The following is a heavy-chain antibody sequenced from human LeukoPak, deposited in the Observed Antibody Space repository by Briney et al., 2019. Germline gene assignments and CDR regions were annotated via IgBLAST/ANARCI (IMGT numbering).Heavy chain of an antibody. CDR3: ARDLVQCSSTSCFQYFDL. J-gene: IGHJ2*01. V-gene: IGHV1-24*01. D-gene: IGHD2-2*01. CDR2: FDPEDGET. Sequence: ASVKVSCKVSGYTLTELSMHWVRQAPGKGLEWMGGFDPEDGETIYAQKFQGRVTITTDESTSTAYMELSSLRSEDTAVYYCARDLVQCSSTSCFQYFDLWGRGTLVTVSS. CDR1: GYTLTELS.